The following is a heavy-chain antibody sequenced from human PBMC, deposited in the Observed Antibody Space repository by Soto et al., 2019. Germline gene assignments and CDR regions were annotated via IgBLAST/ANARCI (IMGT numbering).Heavy chain of an antibody. J-gene: IGHJ4*02. Sequence: LRLSCAVSGYRFGDHWMHWVRQAPGKGLQWVSRMNRDGSEINYADSVKGRFTVSRDNARSTLHLQMNSLRAEDTAVYYCATAEVDYWGPGALVTAPQ. CDR3: ATAEVDY. CDR1: GYRFGDHW. V-gene: IGHV3-74*01. CDR2: MNRDGSEI.